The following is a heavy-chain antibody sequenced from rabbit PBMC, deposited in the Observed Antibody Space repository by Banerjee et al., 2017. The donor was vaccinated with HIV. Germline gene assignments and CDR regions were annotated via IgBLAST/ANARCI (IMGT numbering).Heavy chain of an antibody. J-gene: IGHJ4*01. CDR1: GFSFSSSYY. CDR2: IYTGSSGST. D-gene: IGHD2-1*01. Sequence: QEQLVESGGGLVKPEGSLKLSCTASGFSFSSSYYMCWVRQAPGKGLEWIACIYTGSSGSTYYASWAKGRFTISKTSSTTVTLQMTSLTAADTATYFCARSGVGDYGAFNLWGPGTLVTVS. CDR3: ARSGVGDYGAFNL. V-gene: IGHV1S45*01.